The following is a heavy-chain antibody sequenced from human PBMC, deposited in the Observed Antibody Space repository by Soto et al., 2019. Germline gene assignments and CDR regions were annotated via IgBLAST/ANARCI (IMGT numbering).Heavy chain of an antibody. CDR2: ISAYDGST. CDR3: ARHNSQWTNWFDP. V-gene: IGHV1-18*01. D-gene: IGHD1-1*01. CDR1: GYTFTSYG. J-gene: IGHJ5*02. Sequence: QVQQVQSGAEVKRPGASAKVSCKASGYTFTSYGFSWVRQAPGQGLEWMGWISAYDGSTNYAQKFQGRVTMTTDTSTSTAYMELKSLISDDTAVYYCARHNSQWTNWFDPWGQGTLVTVSS.